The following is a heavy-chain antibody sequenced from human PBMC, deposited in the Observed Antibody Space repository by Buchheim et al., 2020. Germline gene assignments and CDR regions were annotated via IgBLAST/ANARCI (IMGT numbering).Heavy chain of an antibody. D-gene: IGHD6-19*01. CDR3: AKDHWKAGTSHYFDY. CDR2: ISYDGSNK. CDR1: GFTFSSYG. J-gene: IGHJ4*02. Sequence: QVQLVESGGGVVQPGRSLRLSCAASGFTFSSYGMHWVRQAPGKGLEWVAVISYDGSNKYYADSVKGRFTISRDNSKNTLYLQMNSLRAEDTAVYYCAKDHWKAGTSHYFDYWGQGTL. V-gene: IGHV3-30*18.